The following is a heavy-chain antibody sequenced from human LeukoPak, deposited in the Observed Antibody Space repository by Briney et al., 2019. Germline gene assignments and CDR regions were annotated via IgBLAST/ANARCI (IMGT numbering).Heavy chain of an antibody. D-gene: IGHD3-10*01. Sequence: ASVKVSCKASGYTFTSYGISWVRQATGQGLEWMGWMNPHSGNTGYAQKFQGRVTMTRDTSINTAYMELSSLTSDDTAVYYCTRAPVPGNYWGQGTLVTVSS. J-gene: IGHJ4*02. CDR1: GYTFTSYG. CDR2: MNPHSGNT. CDR3: TRAPVPGNY. V-gene: IGHV1-8*02.